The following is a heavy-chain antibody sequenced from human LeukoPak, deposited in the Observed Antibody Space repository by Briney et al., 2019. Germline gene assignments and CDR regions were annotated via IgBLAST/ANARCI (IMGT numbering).Heavy chain of an antibody. Sequence: GGSLRLSCAASEFTVSSNYMSWVRQAPGKGLEWVSVIYSGGSTYYADSVKGRFTISRDNSKNTLYLQMNSLRAEDTAVYYCARDSRTQRWEAFDYWGQGTLVTVSS. CDR2: IYSGGST. D-gene: IGHD1-26*01. CDR3: ARDSRTQRWEAFDY. CDR1: EFTVSSNY. V-gene: IGHV3-53*01. J-gene: IGHJ4*02.